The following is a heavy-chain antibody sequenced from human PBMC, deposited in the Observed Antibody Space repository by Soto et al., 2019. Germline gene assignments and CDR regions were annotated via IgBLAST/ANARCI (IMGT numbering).Heavy chain of an antibody. Sequence: SETLSLTCTVSGGSISSGGYYWSWIRQHPGKGLEWIGYIYYSGSTYYNPSLKSRVTISVDTSKNQFSLKLSSVTAADTAVYYCARIYVTDVVVVPASKDYMDVWGKGTTVTVSS. CDR2: IYYSGST. V-gene: IGHV4-31*03. CDR1: GGSISSGGYY. CDR3: ARIYVTDVVVVPASKDYMDV. D-gene: IGHD2-2*01. J-gene: IGHJ6*03.